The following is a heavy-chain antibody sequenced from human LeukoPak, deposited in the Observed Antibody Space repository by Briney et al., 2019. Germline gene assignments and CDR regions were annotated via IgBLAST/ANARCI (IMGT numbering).Heavy chain of an antibody. D-gene: IGHD1-20*01. Sequence: ASVKVSCKASGYTFTSYDINWVRQATGQGLEWMGWMNPNSGNTGYAQKFQGRVTMTRNTSISTAYIELSSLRSEDTAVYYCARGRITGTTEWFDPWGQGTLVTVSS. J-gene: IGHJ5*02. CDR3: ARGRITGTTEWFDP. V-gene: IGHV1-8*01. CDR2: MNPNSGNT. CDR1: GYTFTSYD.